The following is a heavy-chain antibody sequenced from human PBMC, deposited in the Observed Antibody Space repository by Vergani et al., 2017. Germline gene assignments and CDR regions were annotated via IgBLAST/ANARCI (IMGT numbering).Heavy chain of an antibody. CDR2: ISYDGSNK. J-gene: IGHJ1*01. Sequence: QVQLVESGGGVVQPGRSLRLSCAASGFTFSSYAMHWFRQAPGKGLEWVAVISYDGSNKYYAHSVKGRITISRDNSTNTLYLQMNSLRAEDTAVYYCASAKIVVVEPAAKGNQHGGQGTLVTVSA. D-gene: IGHD2-2*01. CDR1: GFTFSSYA. CDR3: ASAKIVVVEPAAKGNQH. V-gene: IGHV3-30-3*01.